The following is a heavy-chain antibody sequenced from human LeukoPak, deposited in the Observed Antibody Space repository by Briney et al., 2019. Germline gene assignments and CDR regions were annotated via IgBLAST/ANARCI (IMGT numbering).Heavy chain of an antibody. J-gene: IGHJ3*02. CDR2: IYTSGST. CDR3: AFNVAGDAFDI. V-gene: IGHV4-4*07. D-gene: IGHD6-19*01. Sequence: SETLSLTCTVSGGSINSYYWSWILQPAGKGLEWIGRIYTSGSTNYNPSLKSRVTMSVDTSKNQFSLKLTSVTAADTAIYYCAFNVAGDAFDIWGQGTMVTVSS. CDR1: GGSINSYY.